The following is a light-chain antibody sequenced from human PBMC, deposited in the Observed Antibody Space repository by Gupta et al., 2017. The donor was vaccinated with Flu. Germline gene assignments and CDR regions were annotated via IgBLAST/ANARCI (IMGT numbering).Light chain of an antibody. Sequence: PGERATLSCRASQSVSSSYLAWYQQKPGQAPRLLIYGASSRATGIPDRFSGSGSGTDFTLTISRLEPEDFAVYYCQQYVSSATTFGEGTNVEIK. J-gene: IGKJ2*01. CDR2: GAS. CDR3: QQYVSSATT. CDR1: QSVSSSY. V-gene: IGKV3-20*01.